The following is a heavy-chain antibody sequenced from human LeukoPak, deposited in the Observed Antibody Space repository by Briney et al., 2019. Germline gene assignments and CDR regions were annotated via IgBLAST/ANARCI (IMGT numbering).Heavy chain of an antibody. Sequence: SQTLSLTCAISGDSVSSNSAAWNWIRQSPSRGLEWLGRTYYRSKWYNDYAVSVKSRITINPDTSKNQFSLQLNSVTPEDTAVYYCARDHFQIHDYGDYTRRDYMDVWGKGTTVTVSS. CDR1: GDSVSSNSAA. D-gene: IGHD4-17*01. CDR3: ARDHFQIHDYGDYTRRDYMDV. J-gene: IGHJ6*03. V-gene: IGHV6-1*01. CDR2: TYYRSKWYN.